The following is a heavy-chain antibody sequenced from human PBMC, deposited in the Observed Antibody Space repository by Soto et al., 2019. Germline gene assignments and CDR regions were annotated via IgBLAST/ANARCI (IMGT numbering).Heavy chain of an antibody. CDR2: IWYDGSNK. CDR3: ETEIRVAVASGGFDI. D-gene: IGHD2-15*01. Sequence: SAPGVSFKSYGMPWVRQAAGKGLEWVAVIWYDGSNKYYADSVKGRFTISRDNSKNTLYLQMNSLRAEDTAVYYFETEIRVAVASGGFDIWGQGTMVT. J-gene: IGHJ3*02. CDR1: GVSFKSYG. V-gene: IGHV3-33*01.